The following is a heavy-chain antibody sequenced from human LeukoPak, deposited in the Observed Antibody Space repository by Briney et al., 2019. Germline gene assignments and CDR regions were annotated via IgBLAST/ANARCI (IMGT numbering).Heavy chain of an antibody. CDR3: ATEACSSTSCPTRGFDY. CDR1: GYTLTELS. CDR2: FDPEDGET. V-gene: IGHV1-24*01. D-gene: IGHD2-2*01. Sequence: GASVKVSCKVSGYTLTELSMHWVRQAPGKGLEWMGGFDPEDGETIYAQKFQGRVTMTEDTSTDTAYMELSSLRSEDTAVYYCATEACSSTSCPTRGFDYWGQGTLVTVSS. J-gene: IGHJ4*02.